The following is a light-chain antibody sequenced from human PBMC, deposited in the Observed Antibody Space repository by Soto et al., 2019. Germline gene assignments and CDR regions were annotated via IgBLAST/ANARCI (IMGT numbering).Light chain of an antibody. CDR2: KAS. V-gene: IGKV1-5*03. CDR1: QSISSW. CDR3: QQYNSYWT. J-gene: IGKJ1*01. Sequence: DIQMTQSPSTLSASVGDRVTITCRASQSISSWLAWYQQKPGKATKLLIYKASSLESGVPSRFSGSGSGTDFTLTISSLQPDDFATYYCQQYNSYWTFGQGTKVEIK.